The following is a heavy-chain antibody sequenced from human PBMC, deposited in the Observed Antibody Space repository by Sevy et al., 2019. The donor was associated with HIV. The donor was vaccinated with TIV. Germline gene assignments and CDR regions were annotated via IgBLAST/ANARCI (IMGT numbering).Heavy chain of an antibody. CDR3: AKGLVVDF. CDR2: ISYDGSNK. D-gene: IGHD2-15*01. CDR1: GFTFTNAW. Sequence: GGSLRLSCAASGFTFTNAWMSWVRQAPGKGLEWVAVISYDGSNKYYADSVKGRFTISRDNSKNTLYLQMNSLRAEDTAVYYCAKGLVVDFWGQGTLVTVSS. J-gene: IGHJ4*02. V-gene: IGHV3-30*18.